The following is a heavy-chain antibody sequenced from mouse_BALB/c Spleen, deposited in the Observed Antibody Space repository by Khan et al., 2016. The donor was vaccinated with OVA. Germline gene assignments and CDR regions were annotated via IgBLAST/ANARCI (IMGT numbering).Heavy chain of an antibody. V-gene: IGHV1-4*01. Sequence: VQLQQSGAELARPGASVKMSCKASGYTFTTYTIHWVKQRPGQGLEWIGYIIPSNDYTNYNQKFKDRATLTADKSSSTAYMQLSSLTSEDSAGNYCARGGAYYRSDGWFAYWAKGLWSLSLQ. D-gene: IGHD2-14*01. J-gene: IGHJ3*01. CDR3: ARGGAYYRSDGWFAY. CDR1: GYTFTTYT. CDR2: IIPSNDYT.